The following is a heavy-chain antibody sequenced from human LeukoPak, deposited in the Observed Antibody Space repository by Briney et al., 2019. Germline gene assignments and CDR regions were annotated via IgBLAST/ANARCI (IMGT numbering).Heavy chain of an antibody. V-gene: IGHV1-69*01. CDR1: GGTFSSYA. J-gene: IGHJ4*02. CDR2: IIPIFSTA. CDR3: ARDLEYSSSSGLRGGTFDY. Sequence: WASVKVSCKASGGTFSSYAISWVRQAHGQGLEWMGGIIPIFSTANYAQKFQDRVTITADQSTSTAYMELSSLRSEDTAVYYCARDLEYSSSSGLRGGTFDYWGQGTLVTVSS. D-gene: IGHD6-6*01.